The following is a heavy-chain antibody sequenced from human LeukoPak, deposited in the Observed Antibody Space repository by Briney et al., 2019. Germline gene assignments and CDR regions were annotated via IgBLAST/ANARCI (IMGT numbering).Heavy chain of an antibody. CDR3: ARLEVRGVIPLGNY. Sequence: SETLSLTCAVYGGSFSGYYWSWIRQPPGKGLEWIGEINHSGSTNYNPSLKSRVTISVDTSKNQFSLKLSSVTAADTAVYYCARLEVRGVIPLGNYWGQGTLVTVSS. CDR2: INHSGST. CDR1: GGSFSGYY. J-gene: IGHJ4*02. D-gene: IGHD3-10*01. V-gene: IGHV4-34*01.